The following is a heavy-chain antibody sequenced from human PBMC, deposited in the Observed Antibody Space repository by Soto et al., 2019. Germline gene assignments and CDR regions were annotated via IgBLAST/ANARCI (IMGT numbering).Heavy chain of an antibody. Sequence: PSDTLSLTCTVSGGSISRGNYYWGWIRQPPXKGLEWIGSLYSSRSTYHNPSLKSRVTLFVDTSKNQFSMKLNAPSAVDTAEYYTATHRREEKNRLNHYDITGNYKCKWFDPWGQGSLVTVSS. J-gene: IGHJ5*02. CDR3: ATHRREEKNRLNHYDITGNYKCKWFDP. CDR1: GGSISRGNYY. V-gene: IGHV4-39*01. CDR2: LYSSRST. D-gene: IGHD3-22*01.